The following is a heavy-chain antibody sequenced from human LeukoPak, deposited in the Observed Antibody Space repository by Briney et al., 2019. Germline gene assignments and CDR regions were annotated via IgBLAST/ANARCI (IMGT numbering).Heavy chain of an antibody. Sequence: GGSLRLSCAASGFPFSTYAMNWVRQAPGKGLEWVSVITGSGGFTQYADSVKGRFTISRDNSKNTLYLQMDSLKTEDTAVYYCTPDRRWESFSDFWGQGTLVTVSS. CDR1: GFPFSTYA. CDR2: ITGSGGFT. CDR3: TPDRRWESFSDF. D-gene: IGHD1-26*01. V-gene: IGHV3-23*01. J-gene: IGHJ4*02.